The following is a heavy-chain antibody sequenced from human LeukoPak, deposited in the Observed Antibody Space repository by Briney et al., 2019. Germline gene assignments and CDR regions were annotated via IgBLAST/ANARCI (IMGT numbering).Heavy chain of an antibody. Sequence: GRSLRLSCAASGFTFSSYAMHWVRQAPGKGLEWVAVISYDGSNKYYADSVKGRFTISRDNSKNALYLQMNSLRAEDTAVYYCAREGRVEMATIGGFDYWGQGTLVTVSS. J-gene: IGHJ4*02. CDR2: ISYDGSNK. CDR1: GFTFSSYA. D-gene: IGHD5-24*01. CDR3: AREGRVEMATIGGFDY. V-gene: IGHV3-30*04.